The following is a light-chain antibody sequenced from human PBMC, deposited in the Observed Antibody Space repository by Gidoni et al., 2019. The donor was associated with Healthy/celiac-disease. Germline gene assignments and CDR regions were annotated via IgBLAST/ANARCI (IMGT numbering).Light chain of an antibody. Sequence: ELVLTQSPGTLSLSPGERATLSCRASQSVSGSYLAWYQQKPGQAPRLLIYGASSRATGIPDRFSGSGSGTDFTLTISRLEPEDFAVYYCQQYGSSPLFGQGTKVEIK. CDR3: QQYGSSPL. CDR2: GAS. CDR1: QSVSGSY. V-gene: IGKV3-20*01. J-gene: IGKJ1*01.